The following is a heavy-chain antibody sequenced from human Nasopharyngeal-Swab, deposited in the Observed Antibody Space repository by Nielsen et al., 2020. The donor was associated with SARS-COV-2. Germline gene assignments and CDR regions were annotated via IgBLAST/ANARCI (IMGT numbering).Heavy chain of an antibody. CDR3: ARRSYYYGMDV. CDR2: ISSNGGST. J-gene: IGHJ6*02. Sequence: GESLKISCAASGFTFSSYAMHWVRQAPGKGLEYVSAISSNGGSTYYANSVKGRFTISRDNSKNTLYLQMGSLRAEDMAVYYCARRSYYYGMDVWGQGTTVTVSS. CDR1: GFTFSSYA. V-gene: IGHV3-64*01.